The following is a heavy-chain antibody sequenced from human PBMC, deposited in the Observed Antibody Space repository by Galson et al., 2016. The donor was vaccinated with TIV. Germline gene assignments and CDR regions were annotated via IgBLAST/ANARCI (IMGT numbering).Heavy chain of an antibody. CDR2: IKEDGSEM. J-gene: IGHJ6*03. V-gene: IGHV3-7*01. Sequence: SLRLSCAVSGFTLRANWMSWVRQVPGKGLEWVASIKEDGSEMFYVDSVKGRFSISTDNAKNSVYLQMNGLRAEDTALYCCAKDSTTTLYYMDVWGKGTTVTVSS. CDR1: GFTLRANW. D-gene: IGHD4-17*01. CDR3: AKDSTTTLYYMDV.